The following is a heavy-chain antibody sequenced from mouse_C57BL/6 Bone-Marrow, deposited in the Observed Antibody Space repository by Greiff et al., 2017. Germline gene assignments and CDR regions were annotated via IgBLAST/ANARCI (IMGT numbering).Heavy chain of an antibody. CDR2: INPSNGGT. CDR1: GYTFTSYW. Sequence: QVQLQQPGTELVKPGASVKLSCKASGYTFTSYWMPWVKQRPGQGLEWIGNINPSNGGTNYNEKFKSKATLTVDKSSSTAYMQLRSLTSEDSAVYDWARSGIYYGYAWFAYWGQGTLVTVSA. J-gene: IGHJ3*01. CDR3: ARSGIYYGYAWFAY. D-gene: IGHD2-2*01. V-gene: IGHV1-53*01.